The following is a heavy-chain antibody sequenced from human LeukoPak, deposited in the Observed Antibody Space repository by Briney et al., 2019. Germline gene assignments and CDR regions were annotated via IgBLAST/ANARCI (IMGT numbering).Heavy chain of an antibody. CDR2: IDWDDDK. Sequence: TLSLTCTVSGYSISSGYNWGWIRQPPGKALEWLARIDWDDDKYYSTSLKTRITISKDTSKNQVVLTMTNMDPVDTATYYCARVLRGYSYGYGYYYMDVWGKGTTVTVSS. D-gene: IGHD5-18*01. J-gene: IGHJ6*03. V-gene: IGHV2-70*11. CDR3: ARVLRGYSYGYGYYYMDV. CDR1: GYSISSGYNW.